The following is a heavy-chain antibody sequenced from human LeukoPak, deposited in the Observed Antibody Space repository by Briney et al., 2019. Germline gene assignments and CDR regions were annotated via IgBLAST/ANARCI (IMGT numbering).Heavy chain of an antibody. J-gene: IGHJ4*02. V-gene: IGHV3-23*01. Sequence: GGSLRLSCAASGFTFSSYAMSWVRQAPGKGLEWVSAISGSGDSTYYRGSVKGRFTISRDNSKNTLYLQMNSLRTEDTAVYYCAKRRESGIGSLYYFDYWGQGTLVTVSS. CDR3: AKRRESGIGSLYYFDY. D-gene: IGHD3-10*01. CDR1: GFTFSSYA. CDR2: ISGSGDST.